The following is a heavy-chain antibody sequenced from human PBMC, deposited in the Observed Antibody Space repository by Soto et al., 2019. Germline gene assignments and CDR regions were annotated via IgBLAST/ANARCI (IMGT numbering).Heavy chain of an antibody. D-gene: IGHD6-19*01. CDR1: GYTFTADY. J-gene: IGHJ4*02. CDR2: INPKSGDT. CDR3: AAAAIPVAGRHPDF. Sequence: GASVKVSCKASGYTFTADYLHWVRQAPGQGLEWMGRINPKSGDTHYAQKFQGRVTMTRDTSVSTAYMEIKRLQSDDTAIYYCAAAAIPVAGRHPDFWGQGTVVTVSS. V-gene: IGHV1-2*06.